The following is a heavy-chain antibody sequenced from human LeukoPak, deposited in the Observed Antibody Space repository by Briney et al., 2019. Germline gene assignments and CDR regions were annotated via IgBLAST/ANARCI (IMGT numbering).Heavy chain of an antibody. CDR2: ISISGETT. Sequence: GGSLRLSCEVSGFTFSRSAMSWVRQAPGKGLEWVSGISISGETTYYADSVQGRFTISRDNAKNTVYLQMYSLRVEDTAVYYCAKEEVPNDYWGQGILVTVSS. V-gene: IGHV3-23*01. J-gene: IGHJ4*02. CDR3: AKEEVPNDY. CDR1: GFTFSRSA.